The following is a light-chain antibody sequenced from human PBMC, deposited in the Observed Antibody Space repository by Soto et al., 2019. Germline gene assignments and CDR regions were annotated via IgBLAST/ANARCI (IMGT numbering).Light chain of an antibody. CDR3: QQYNSYSET. J-gene: IGKJ1*01. CDR1: QSISTW. CDR2: EAS. Sequence: DIQISHSPSTLSASVGDRVTITCRASQSISTWLAWYQQKSGKAPKLLIYEASTLGSGVPSRFSGSGSGIEFTLTISSLQPDDFATYYCQQYNSYSETFGQGAKVDI. V-gene: IGKV1-5*03.